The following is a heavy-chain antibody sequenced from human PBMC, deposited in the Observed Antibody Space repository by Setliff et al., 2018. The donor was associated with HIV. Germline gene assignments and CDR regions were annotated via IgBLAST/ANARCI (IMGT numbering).Heavy chain of an antibody. Sequence: ASVKVSCKASGYTFTSYGISWMRQAPGQGFEWLGVINPTAGSTTLEQKFQGRLTLTRDASTETVYMELTSLRSGDTAVYYCASHAKTVDTGLFDYWGQGTQVTVSS. CDR1: GYTFTSYG. D-gene: IGHD3-9*01. CDR3: ASHAKTVDTGLFDY. V-gene: IGHV1-46*01. J-gene: IGHJ4*02. CDR2: INPTAGST.